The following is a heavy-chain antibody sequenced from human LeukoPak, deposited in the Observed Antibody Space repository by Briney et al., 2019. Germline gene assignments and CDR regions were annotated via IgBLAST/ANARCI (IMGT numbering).Heavy chain of an antibody. CDR2: ISGSNSYI. J-gene: IGHJ4*02. D-gene: IGHD1-26*01. CDR3: AKGTRDSGSHEVDY. V-gene: IGHV3-21*04. CDR1: GFTFSSYS. Sequence: GGSLRLSCAASGFTFSSYSMNWVRQAPGKGLEWVSSISGSNSYIYYADSMKGRFTISRDNAKNTLYLQMNSLRAEDTAVYYCAKGTRDSGSHEVDYWGQGTLVTVSS.